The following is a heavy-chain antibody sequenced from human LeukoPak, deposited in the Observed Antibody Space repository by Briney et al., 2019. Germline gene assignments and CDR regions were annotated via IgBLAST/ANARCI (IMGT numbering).Heavy chain of an antibody. Sequence: GESLKISCQASGYCITTYWIACVRQMPGKGLEWMGIIYPGDSDARYSPSFQGQVTFSADKSISTAYLQWSSLKASDTAMYFCARRDLAVAGSIDYWGQGTLVTVSS. J-gene: IGHJ4*02. CDR3: ARRDLAVAGSIDY. V-gene: IGHV5-51*01. CDR1: GYCITTYW. D-gene: IGHD6-19*01. CDR2: IYPGDSDA.